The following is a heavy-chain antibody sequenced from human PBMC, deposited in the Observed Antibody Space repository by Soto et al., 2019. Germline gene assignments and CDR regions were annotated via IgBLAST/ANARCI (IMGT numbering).Heavy chain of an antibody. CDR1: GFTFSSYA. CDR3: VKDRDCLSYDFWSAESCDYYYGMDV. CDR2: ISSNGGST. V-gene: IGHV3-64D*06. D-gene: IGHD3-3*01. Sequence: PGGSLRLSCPASGFTFSSYAMHWVRQAPGKGLEYVSAISSNGGSTYYADAVKGRFTISRDNSKNTLYLQMRSLRAGDTAVYYCVKDRDCLSYDFWSAESCDYYYGMDVWGQGTTVTVSS. J-gene: IGHJ6*02.